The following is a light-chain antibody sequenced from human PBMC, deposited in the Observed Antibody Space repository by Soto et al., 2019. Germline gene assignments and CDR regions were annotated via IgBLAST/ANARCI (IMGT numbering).Light chain of an antibody. Sequence: DIVMTQSPDSLAVSLGERATINCKSSQSVLYSSNNKNYLAWYQQKPGQPPKLLIYWASTRESGVPDRFSGSGSGTDFTLTISSLQAEDVAVYYGQQYYIAPPTFGQGTKVEIK. CDR3: QQYYIAPPT. CDR1: QSVLYSSNNKNY. V-gene: IGKV4-1*01. CDR2: WAS. J-gene: IGKJ1*01.